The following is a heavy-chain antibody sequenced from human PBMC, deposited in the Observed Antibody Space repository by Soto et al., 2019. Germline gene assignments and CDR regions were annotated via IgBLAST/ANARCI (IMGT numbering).Heavy chain of an antibody. CDR1: GFNFSSYA. V-gene: IGHV3-64*04. J-gene: IGHJ4*02. CDR2: ISSNEGST. D-gene: IGHD6-13*01. CDR3: ARDVLVISAH. Sequence: GGSLRLSCSASGFNFSSYALHWVRQAPGKGLEYVSTISSNEGSTYYADSVKGRFTISRDNAKNTLYLQMNSLRVEDTAMYYCARDVLVISAHWGRGTLVTVSS.